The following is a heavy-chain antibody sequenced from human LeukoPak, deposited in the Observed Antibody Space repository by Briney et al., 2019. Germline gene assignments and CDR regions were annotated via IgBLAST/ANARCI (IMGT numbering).Heavy chain of an antibody. V-gene: IGHV4-59*01. CDR1: GGSISSYY. CDR3: ARLLGDSSSWYWTGNYYYYMDV. D-gene: IGHD6-13*01. Sequence: SETLSLTCTVSGGSISSYYWSWIRQPPGKGLEWIGYIYYSGSTNYNPSLKSRVTISVDTSKNQFSLKLSSVTAADTAVYYCARLLGDSSSWYWTGNYYYYMDVWGKGTTVTVSS. J-gene: IGHJ6*03. CDR2: IYYSGST.